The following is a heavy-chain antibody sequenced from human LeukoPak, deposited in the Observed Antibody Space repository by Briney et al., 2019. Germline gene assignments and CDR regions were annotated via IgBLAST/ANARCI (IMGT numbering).Heavy chain of an antibody. V-gene: IGHV3-11*01. Sequence: GGTLRLSCAASGFTFSSYAMSWIRQAPGKGLEWVSYISSSGSTIYYADSVKGRFTISRDNAKNSLYLQMNSLRAEDTAVYYCARQPIVGAHFDYWGQGTLVTVSS. CDR3: ARQPIVGAHFDY. CDR1: GFTFSSYA. J-gene: IGHJ4*02. CDR2: ISSSGSTI. D-gene: IGHD1-26*01.